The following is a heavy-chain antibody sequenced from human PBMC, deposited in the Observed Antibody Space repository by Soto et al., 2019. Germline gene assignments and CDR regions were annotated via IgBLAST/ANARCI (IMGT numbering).Heavy chain of an antibody. J-gene: IGHJ3*02. CDR3: ASGRVRWDAFDI. CDR1: GGPISSSNW. CDR2: IYHSGST. V-gene: IGHV4-4*02. Sequence: SETLSLTCAVSGGPISSSNWWSWVRQPPGKGLEWIGEIYHSGSTNYNPSLKSRVTISVDKSKNQFSLKLSSVTAADTAVYYCASGRVRWDAFDIWGQGTMVTVSS. D-gene: IGHD1-26*01.